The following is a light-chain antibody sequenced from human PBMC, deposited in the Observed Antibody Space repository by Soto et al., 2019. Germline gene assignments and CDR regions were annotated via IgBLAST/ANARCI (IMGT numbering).Light chain of an antibody. CDR2: GAS. CDR1: QSVSSSY. Sequence: EIVLTQSPGTLSLSPGERATLSCRASQSVSSSYLAWYQQKPGQAPRLLIYGASSRATDIPDRFSGSGSGTDFTLTISRLEPEDFAVYYCQQYGSSPISFGQGTDWRL. CDR3: QQYGSSPIS. J-gene: IGKJ5*01. V-gene: IGKV3-20*01.